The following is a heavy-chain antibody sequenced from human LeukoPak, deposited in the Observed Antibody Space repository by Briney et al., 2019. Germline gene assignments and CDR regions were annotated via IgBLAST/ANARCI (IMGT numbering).Heavy chain of an antibody. CDR1: GFTFSSYA. D-gene: IGHD3-10*01. Sequence: PGGSLRLSCAASGFTFSSYAMHWVRQAPGKGLEWVAVISYDGSNKYYADSVKGRFTISRDNSKNTLYLQMNSLRAEDTAVYYCARHLAAGFGEFRYEFDYWGQGTLVTVSS. CDR3: ARHLAAGFGEFRYEFDY. V-gene: IGHV3-30-3*01. J-gene: IGHJ4*02. CDR2: ISYDGSNK.